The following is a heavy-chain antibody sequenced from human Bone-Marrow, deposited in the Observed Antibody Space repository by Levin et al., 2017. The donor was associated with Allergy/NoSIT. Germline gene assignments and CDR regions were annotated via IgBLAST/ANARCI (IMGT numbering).Heavy chain of an antibody. CDR3: ARQGYCSGSNCSAYFDP. J-gene: IGHJ5*02. Sequence: PVASVKVSCKASGYTFTDYYLHWVRQAPGQGLEWMGRINPNGGGAIFAQNFQGRVTLTRDTSVNTAYMELSSLKSDETAIYYCARQGYCSGSNCSAYFDPWGPGTLVTVSS. D-gene: IGHD2-2*01. V-gene: IGHV1-2*06. CDR1: GYTFTDYY. CDR2: INPNGGGA.